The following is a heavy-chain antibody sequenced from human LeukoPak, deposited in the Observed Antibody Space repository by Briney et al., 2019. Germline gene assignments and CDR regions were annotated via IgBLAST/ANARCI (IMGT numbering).Heavy chain of an antibody. D-gene: IGHD6-13*01. CDR2: INPSGGST. J-gene: IGHJ4*02. CDR3: ALAAAGTAYFAY. Sequence: ASVKVSCKASGYTFTSYYMHWVRQAPGQGLEWMGIINPSGGSTSYAQKFQGRVTMTRDTSTSTVYMELSSLRSEDTAVYYCALAAAGTAYFAYWGQGTLVTVSS. CDR1: GYTFTSYY. V-gene: IGHV1-46*03.